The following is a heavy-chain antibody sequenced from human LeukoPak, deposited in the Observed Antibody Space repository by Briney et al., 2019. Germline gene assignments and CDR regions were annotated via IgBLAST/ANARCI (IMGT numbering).Heavy chain of an antibody. Sequence: ASVKVSCKASGYSFTSYYMDWVRQAPGQGLEWMGIINPSGGSTSYAQKFQGRVTMTRDTSTSTVYMELSSLRSEDTAVYYCAKDILAPGLHFDHWGQGTLVTVSS. D-gene: IGHD1-26*01. CDR3: AKDILAPGLHFDH. CDR2: INPSGGST. CDR1: GYSFTSYY. J-gene: IGHJ4*02. V-gene: IGHV1-46*01.